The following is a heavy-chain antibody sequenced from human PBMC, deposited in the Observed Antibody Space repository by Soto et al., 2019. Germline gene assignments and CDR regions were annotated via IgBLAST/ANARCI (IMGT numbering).Heavy chain of an antibody. Sequence: QITLKESGPTLVKPTQTLTLTCTCSGFALSTRGVGVGWIHQPPGKALEWLALIYWHDEKRYNPSLKSRLTITKDTSKNQVVLTMTNVDPVDTGTYYCAHRHPSAVGTDRYCFGSWGQGSLVTVSS. J-gene: IGHJ5*01. CDR1: GFALSTRGVG. CDR2: IYWHDEK. CDR3: AHRHPSAVGTDRYCFGS. D-gene: IGHD6-13*01. V-gene: IGHV2-5*01.